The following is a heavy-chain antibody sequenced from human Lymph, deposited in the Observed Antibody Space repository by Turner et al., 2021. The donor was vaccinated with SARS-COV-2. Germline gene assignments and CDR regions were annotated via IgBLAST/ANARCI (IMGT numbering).Heavy chain of an antibody. D-gene: IGHD1-26*01. CDR3: ARDHVSSGSSLCGDAFDI. V-gene: IGHV4-59*12. Sequence: QVQLQESGPGLVKPSETLSLTCTVSGGSIRSYYWSWIRQPPGKGLEWMGYIYYSGSTNYNPSLKSRVTISVDTSKNQFSLKLSSVTAADTAVYYCARDHVSSGSSLCGDAFDIWGQGTMVTVSS. CDR2: IYYSGST. CDR1: GGSIRSYY. J-gene: IGHJ3*02.